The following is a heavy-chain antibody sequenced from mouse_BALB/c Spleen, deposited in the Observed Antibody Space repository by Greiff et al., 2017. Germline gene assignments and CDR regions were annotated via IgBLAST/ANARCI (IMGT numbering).Heavy chain of an antibody. CDR3: GKSGGAGYYPFAY. CDR1: GYSFTGYV. J-gene: IGHJ3*01. CDR2: INPYNGDT. V-gene: IGHV1-37*01. D-gene: IGHD1-1*01. Sequence: VQLKQSGPELVKPGASVKISCKASGYSFTGYVMNWVKQSHGKSLEWIGRINPYNGDTFYNQKFKGKATLTVDKSSSTAHMELLSLTSEDSAVYYCGKSGGAGYYPFAYWGQGTPVTVSA.